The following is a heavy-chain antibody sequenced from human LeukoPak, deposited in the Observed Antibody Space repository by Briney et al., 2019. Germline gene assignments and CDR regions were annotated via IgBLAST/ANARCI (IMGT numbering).Heavy chain of an antibody. V-gene: IGHV5-51*01. Sequence: GESLQISCKGSGYSFTSYWIGWVRQMPGKGLEWMGIIYPGDSDTRYSPSFQGQVTISADKSISTAYLQWSSLKASDTAMYYCARLGNPYYDFWSARNGEQSHYYYMDVWGKGTTVTVSS. CDR2: IYPGDSDT. CDR3: ARLGNPYYDFWSARNGEQSHYYYMDV. D-gene: IGHD3-3*01. CDR1: GYSFTSYW. J-gene: IGHJ6*03.